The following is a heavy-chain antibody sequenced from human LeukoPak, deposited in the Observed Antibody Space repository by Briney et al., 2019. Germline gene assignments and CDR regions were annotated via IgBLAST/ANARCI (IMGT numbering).Heavy chain of an antibody. D-gene: IGHD1-26*01. J-gene: IGHJ1*01. CDR1: GFTFSSYT. CDR3: AKDPYSGSFEYFQH. V-gene: IGHV3-30*18. CDR2: ISHDGSKK. Sequence: GGSLRLSCAASGFTFSSYTMSWVRQAPGKRLEWVAVISHDGSKKYYADSVKGRFTISRDNSKNTLYLQMNSLRDEDTAVYYCAKDPYSGSFEYFQHWGQGTLVTVSS.